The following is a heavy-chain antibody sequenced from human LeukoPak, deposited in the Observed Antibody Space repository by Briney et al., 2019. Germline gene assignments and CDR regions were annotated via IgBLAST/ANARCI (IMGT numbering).Heavy chain of an antibody. D-gene: IGHD3-22*01. Sequence: SETLSLTCTVSGGSISSYYWSWIRQPAGKGLEWIGRIYTSGSTNYNPSLKSRVTISVDTSKNQFSLKLSSVTAADTAVYYCARASLKGHYYYDSSGYPTPTYNWFDPWGQGTLVTVSS. CDR3: ARASLKGHYYYDSSGYPTPTYNWFDP. CDR2: IYTSGST. V-gene: IGHV4-4*07. CDR1: GGSISSYY. J-gene: IGHJ5*02.